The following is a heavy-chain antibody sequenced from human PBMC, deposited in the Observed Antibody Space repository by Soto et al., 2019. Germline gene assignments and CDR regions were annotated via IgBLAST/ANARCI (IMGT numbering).Heavy chain of an antibody. J-gene: IGHJ4*02. CDR1: DGSSNNYY. CDR3: ARGGLIRGVLYY. D-gene: IGHD3-10*01. V-gene: IGHV4-34*01. CDR2: INHSGST. Sequence: QVLLQQWGAGLLKPSETLSLTCAVYDGSSNNYYWSWIRQPPGKGLEWIGEINHSGSTNYNASLKSRVTISEDTSKKQFSLELRFVTAADTAVYYCARGGLIRGVLYYWGQGTLVTVSS.